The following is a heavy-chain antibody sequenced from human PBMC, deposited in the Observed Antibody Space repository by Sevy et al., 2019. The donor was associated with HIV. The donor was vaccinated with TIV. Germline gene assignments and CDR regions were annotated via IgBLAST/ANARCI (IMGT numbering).Heavy chain of an antibody. Sequence: GGSLRLSCAASGFTVRSNYMSWVRQAPGKGLEWVSVIYSGGSTYYADSVKGRFTISRDNSKNTLYLQMDSLRAEDTAVYYCASERYCGGDCYNFDYWGQGTLVTVSS. D-gene: IGHD2-21*02. V-gene: IGHV3-53*01. CDR2: IYSGGST. CDR1: GFTVRSNY. CDR3: ASERYCGGDCYNFDY. J-gene: IGHJ4*02.